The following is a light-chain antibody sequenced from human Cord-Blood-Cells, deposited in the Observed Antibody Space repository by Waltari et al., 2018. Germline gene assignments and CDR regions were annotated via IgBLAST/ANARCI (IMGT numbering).Light chain of an antibody. CDR3: QSYDSSPSGSV. Sequence: QSVLTQPPSVSGAPGQRVTISCTGSSSNIGAGYDVHWYQQLPGTAPKLLIYGTSNRPSGVPGRFSGSKSGTSASLAITGLQAEDEADYYCQSYDSSPSGSVFGGGTKLTVL. CDR1: SSNIGAGYD. CDR2: GTS. J-gene: IGLJ3*02. V-gene: IGLV1-40*01.